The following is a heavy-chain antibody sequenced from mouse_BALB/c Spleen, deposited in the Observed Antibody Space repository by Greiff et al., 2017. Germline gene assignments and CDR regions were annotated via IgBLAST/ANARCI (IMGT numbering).Heavy chain of an antibody. CDR1: GYTFTSYW. CDR2: INPSTGYT. J-gene: IGHJ4*01. D-gene: IGHD2-3*01. V-gene: IGHV1-7*01. CDR3: ARCDGYYDYYAMDY. Sequence: QVQLKQSGAELAKPGASVKMSCKASGYTFTSYWMHWVKQRPGQGLEWIGYINPSTGYTEYNQKFKDKATLTADKSSSTAYMQLSSLTSEDSAVYYCARCDGYYDYYAMDYWGQGTSVTVSS.